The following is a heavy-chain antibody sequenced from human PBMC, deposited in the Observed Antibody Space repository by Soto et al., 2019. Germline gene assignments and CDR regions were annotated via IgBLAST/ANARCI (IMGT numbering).Heavy chain of an antibody. CDR2: IIPMLGMS. D-gene: IGHD3-10*01. V-gene: IGHV1-69*02. Sequence: QVQLVQSGAEVKTPGSSVKVSCTASGDTFNFYTLSWVRQAPGQGLEWMGRIIPMLGMSNYAQKFQGRVTMIADKSTRTVDMVLSGLRSEDTALYYCATNYGSGSTHFDNWCQGTLVTVSS. J-gene: IGHJ4*02. CDR1: GDTFNFYT. CDR3: ATNYGSGSTHFDN.